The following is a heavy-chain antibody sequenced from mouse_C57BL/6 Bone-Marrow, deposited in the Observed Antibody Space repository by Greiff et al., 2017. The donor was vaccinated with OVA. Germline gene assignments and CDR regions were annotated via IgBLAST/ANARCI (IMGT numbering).Heavy chain of an antibody. CDR3: TRDNYGSEGDY. Sequence: EVKVVESGEGLVKPGGSLKLSCAASGFTFSSYAMSWVRQTPEKRLEWVAYISSGGDYIYYADTVKGRFTISRDNARNTLYLQMSSLKSEDTAMYYCTRDNYGSEGDYWGQGTTLTVSS. CDR2: ISSGGDYI. D-gene: IGHD1-1*01. V-gene: IGHV5-9-1*02. CDR1: GFTFSSYA. J-gene: IGHJ2*01.